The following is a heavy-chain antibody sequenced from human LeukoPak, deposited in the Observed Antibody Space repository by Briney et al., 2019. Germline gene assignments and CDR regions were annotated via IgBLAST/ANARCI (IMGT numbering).Heavy chain of an antibody. V-gene: IGHV4-59*01. J-gene: IGHJ6*04. D-gene: IGHD2-15*01. CDR3: ARGGVTATHYYYGMDV. CDR1: GASINGYY. Sequence: SETLSLTCSVSGASINGYYWNWIRQPPGKGLQWIGHIYYCGSTSYNLSLKSRVPISVDTSKNQFSLKLTSVTDVDTAVYYCARGGVTATHYYYGMDVWGKGTTVTVSS. CDR2: IYYCGST.